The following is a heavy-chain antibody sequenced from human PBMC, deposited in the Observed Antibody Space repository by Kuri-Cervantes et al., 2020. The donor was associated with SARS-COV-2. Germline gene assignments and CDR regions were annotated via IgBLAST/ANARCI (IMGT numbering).Heavy chain of an antibody. V-gene: IGHV1-69*13. D-gene: IGHD3-22*01. CDR1: GGTFSSHA. CDR3: ARSGLDHYYDSSGYYRGFGY. Sequence: SVKVSCKASGGTFSSHAISWVRQAPGQGLEWMGGIIPIFGTANYAQKFQGRVTITADESTSTAYMELSSLRSEDTAVYYCARSGLDHYYDSSGYYRGFGYWGQGTLVTVSS. CDR2: IIPIFGTA. J-gene: IGHJ4*02.